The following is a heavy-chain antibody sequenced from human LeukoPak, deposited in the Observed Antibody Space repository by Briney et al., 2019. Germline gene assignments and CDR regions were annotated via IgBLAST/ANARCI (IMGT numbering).Heavy chain of an antibody. J-gene: IGHJ4*02. Sequence: SETLSLTCTVSGGSVSSGSYYWSWIRQPPGKGLEWIGYIYYTGSTNYNPSLKSRVTILVDTSKNQFSLKLSSVTAADTAVYYCARTQYCSGNSCYFGYFDYWGQGTLVTVSS. V-gene: IGHV4-61*01. CDR2: IYYTGST. CDR3: ARTQYCSGNSCYFGYFDY. CDR1: GGSVSSGSYY. D-gene: IGHD2-2*01.